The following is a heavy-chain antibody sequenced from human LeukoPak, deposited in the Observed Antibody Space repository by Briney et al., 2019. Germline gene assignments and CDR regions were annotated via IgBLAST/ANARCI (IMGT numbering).Heavy chain of an antibody. CDR1: GFTFASFA. V-gene: IGHV3-23*01. CDR3: AKEFVSRSSLTFNY. D-gene: IGHD2-2*01. Sequence: GGSLRLSCAASGFTFASFAMAWVRQAPGKGLEWVSAIGGSADYTFYADSVRGRFSFSRDNSKNTLYLQMISLRAEDTAIYYCAKEFVSRSSLTFNYWGQGTLVTVSS. CDR2: IGGSADYT. J-gene: IGHJ4*02.